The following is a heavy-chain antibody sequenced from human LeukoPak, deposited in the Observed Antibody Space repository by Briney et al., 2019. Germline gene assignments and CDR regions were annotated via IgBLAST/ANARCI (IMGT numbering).Heavy chain of an antibody. J-gene: IGHJ4*02. CDR2: IWYDGSNK. Sequence: GGSLRLSCAASGFTFSSYGMHWVRQAPGKGLEWVAVIWYDGSNKYYADSVKGRFTISRDNSKNTLYLQMNSLRAEDTAVYYCAKAGEYGDYRYYFDYWGQGTLVTVSS. CDR3: AKAGEYGDYRYYFDY. CDR1: GFTFSSYG. D-gene: IGHD4-17*01. V-gene: IGHV3-33*06.